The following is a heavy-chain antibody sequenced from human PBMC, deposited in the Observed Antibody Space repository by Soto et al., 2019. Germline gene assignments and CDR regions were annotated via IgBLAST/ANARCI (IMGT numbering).Heavy chain of an antibody. CDR2: INSDGSST. D-gene: IGHD3-9*01. Sequence: GGSLRLSCAASGFTFSSHWMHWVRQAPGKGLVWVSRINSDGSSTTYADSVKGRFTISRDNAKNTLYLQMNSLRAEDTAVYYCARVQNDILTGYYNDWGQGTLVTVSS. V-gene: IGHV3-74*01. J-gene: IGHJ4*02. CDR3: ARVQNDILTGYYND. CDR1: GFTFSSHW.